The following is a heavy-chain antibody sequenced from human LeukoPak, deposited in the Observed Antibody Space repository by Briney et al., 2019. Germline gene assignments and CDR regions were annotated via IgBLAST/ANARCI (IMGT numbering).Heavy chain of an antibody. CDR1: GGSISSGGYY. D-gene: IGHD6-13*01. CDR2: IYYSGST. Sequence: PSQTLSLTCTVSGGSISSGGYYWSWIRQPPGKGLEWIGYIYYSGSTYYNPSLKSRVTISVDTSKNQFSLKLSSVTAADTAVYYCARHIPPTVYSSSWYYFDYWGQGTLVTVSS. CDR3: ARHIPPTVYSSSWYYFDY. J-gene: IGHJ4*02. V-gene: IGHV4-30-2*03.